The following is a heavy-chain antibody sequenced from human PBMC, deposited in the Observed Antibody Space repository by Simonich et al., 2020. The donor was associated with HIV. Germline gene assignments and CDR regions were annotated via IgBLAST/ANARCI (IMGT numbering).Heavy chain of an antibody. CDR3: ASERHVRDGFQH. CDR1: GFTPSDYY. D-gene: IGHD2-8*01. Sequence: VQLVESGGGLVKPGGSLRLSCAASGFTPSDYYMSWIRQAPWKGLEWVSVIYSGGATYYADAAKGRFTISRHISKNTLWRQMSNLRAEDTAVYYCASERHVRDGFQHWGQGTLVTVSS. V-gene: IGHV3-53*04. J-gene: IGHJ1*01. CDR2: IYSGGAT.